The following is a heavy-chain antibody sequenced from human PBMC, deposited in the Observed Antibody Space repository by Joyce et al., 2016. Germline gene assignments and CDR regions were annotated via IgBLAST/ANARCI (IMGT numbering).Heavy chain of an antibody. D-gene: IGHD2-21*02. J-gene: IGHJ4*02. Sequence: SWFRQAPGKGLEWVGFIRSRTFGGATQYALSVQGRFSISRDDSKRTAHLQMNGLQTEDTAVYYCARARASFCVGDCFSVDYSDSWGQGTLVIVSA. CDR2: IRSRTFGGAT. CDR3: ARARASFCVGDCFSVDYSDS. V-gene: IGHV3-49*03.